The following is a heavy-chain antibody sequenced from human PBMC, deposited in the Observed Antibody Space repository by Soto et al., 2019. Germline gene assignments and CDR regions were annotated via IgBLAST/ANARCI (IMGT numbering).Heavy chain of an antibody. CDR1: GFSLSTSGVG. V-gene: IGHV2-5*02. D-gene: IGHD3-22*01. CDR2: IYWDDDK. J-gene: IGHJ2*01. Sequence: QITLKESGPTLVKPTQTLTLTCTFSGFSLSTSGVGVGWIRQPPGKALEWLALIYWDDDKRYSPSLKSRLTITXXTXKTXVVLTMTNLDPVDTATHYCAHSVDYYDPAVRYFALWGRGTLVTVSS. CDR3: AHSVDYYDPAVRYFAL.